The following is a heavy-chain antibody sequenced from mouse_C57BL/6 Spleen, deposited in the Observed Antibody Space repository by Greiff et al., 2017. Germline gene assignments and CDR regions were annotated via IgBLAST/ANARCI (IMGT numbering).Heavy chain of an antibody. Sequence: QVQLQQSGAELVRPGASVTLSCKASGYTFTDYEMHWVKQTPVHGLEWIGAIDPETGGTAYNQKFKGKAILTADKSSSTAYMALRSLPSEDSAVYYCTRRGFDYWGQGTTLTVSS. CDR3: TRRGFDY. CDR1: GYTFTDYE. V-gene: IGHV1-15*01. J-gene: IGHJ2*01. CDR2: IDPETGGT.